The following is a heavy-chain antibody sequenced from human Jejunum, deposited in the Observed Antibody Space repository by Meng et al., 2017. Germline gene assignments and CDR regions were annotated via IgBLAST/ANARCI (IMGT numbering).Heavy chain of an antibody. CDR3: ARGSHYSDFVLDH. V-gene: IGHV3-33*01. Sequence: VQLVESGGGVGQSGKSLTLSCAASGFVFSDSGIHWVRQPPGKGLEWVAMVWYDGNKKYYTESLKGRLTISRDNSKNTVSLEMNSLRVEDTAIYYCARGSHYSDFVLDHWGHGTLVTVSS. CDR2: VWYDGNKK. J-gene: IGHJ4*01. CDR1: GFVFSDSG. D-gene: IGHD4-11*01.